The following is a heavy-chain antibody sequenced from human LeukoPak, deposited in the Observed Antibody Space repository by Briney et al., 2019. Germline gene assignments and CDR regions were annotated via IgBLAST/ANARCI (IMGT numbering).Heavy chain of an antibody. CDR1: GGSISSGGYS. CDR2: IYHSGST. Sequence: SQTLSLTCAVSGGSISSGGYSWSWIRQPPGKGLEWIGYIYHSGSTYYNSSLKSRVTISVDRSKNQFSLKLSSVTAADTAVYYCARANHGFDYWGQGTLVAVSS. V-gene: IGHV4-30-2*01. J-gene: IGHJ4*02. CDR3: ARANHGFDY. D-gene: IGHD4-17*01.